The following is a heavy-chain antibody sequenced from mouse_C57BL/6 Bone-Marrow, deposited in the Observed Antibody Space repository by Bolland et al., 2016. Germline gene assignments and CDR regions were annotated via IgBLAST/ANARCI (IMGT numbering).Heavy chain of an antibody. D-gene: IGHD1-1*02. CDR3: ARSRYGAMDY. V-gene: IGHV1-82*01. Sequence: GDGDTNYNGKFKGKATLTADKSSSTAYMQLSSLTSEDSAVYFCARSRYGAMDYWGQGTLV. J-gene: IGHJ3*01. CDR2: GDGDT.